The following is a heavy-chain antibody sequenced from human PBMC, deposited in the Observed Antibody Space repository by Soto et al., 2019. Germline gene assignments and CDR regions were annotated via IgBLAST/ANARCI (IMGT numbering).Heavy chain of an antibody. CDR3: ARGGRYLEWFPWFDP. J-gene: IGHJ5*02. V-gene: IGHV1-8*01. D-gene: IGHD3-3*01. Sequence: ASVKVSFKACGYTFASYYIYWLRQTTGHGLEWMGWMNPNNGYTCSSRKFLGRLTMTRNTSIRTVYMELSSLTYEDTAVYYCARGGRYLEWFPWFDPWGQGTPVTVSS. CDR1: GYTFASYY. CDR2: MNPNNGYT.